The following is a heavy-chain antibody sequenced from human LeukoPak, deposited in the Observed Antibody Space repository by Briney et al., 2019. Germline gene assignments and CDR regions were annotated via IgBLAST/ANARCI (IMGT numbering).Heavy chain of an antibody. D-gene: IGHD4-23*01. CDR2: IGNVDRDT. J-gene: IGHJ4*02. Sequence: GGSLRLSCAASGFTFSRNAMSWVRQAPGKGLEWVSAIGNVDRDTYYADSVKGRFTISRDSSKNTLYLQMNSLTAEDTAVYYCAKDILRRSFDYWGQGTLVTVSS. V-gene: IGHV3-23*01. CDR1: GFTFSRNA. CDR3: AKDILRRSFDY.